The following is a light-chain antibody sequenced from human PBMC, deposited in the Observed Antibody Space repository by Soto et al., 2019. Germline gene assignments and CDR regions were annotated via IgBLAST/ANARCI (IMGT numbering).Light chain of an antibody. CDR3: QQSYSTPQIT. V-gene: IGKV1-39*01. J-gene: IGKJ5*01. Sequence: DIQMTQSPSTLSASVGDRVTITCLASQSVNRWLAWYQQKPGKAPKLLIYAASSLQSGVPSRFSGSGSGTDFTLTISSLQPEDFATYYCQQSYSTPQITFGQGTRLEIK. CDR1: QSVNRW. CDR2: AAS.